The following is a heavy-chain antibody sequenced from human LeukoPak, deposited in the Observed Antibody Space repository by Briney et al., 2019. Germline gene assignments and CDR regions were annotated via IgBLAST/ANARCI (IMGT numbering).Heavy chain of an antibody. CDR2: ISYDGSNK. Sequence: PGRSLRLSCAASGFTFSSYAMHWVRQAPGKGLEWVAVISYDGSNKYYADSVKGRFTISRDNSKNTLYLQMNSLRAEDTAVYYCARDLAEQQPWGYYFDYWGQGTLVTVSS. CDR3: ARDLAEQQPWGYYFDY. V-gene: IGHV3-30-3*01. J-gene: IGHJ4*02. CDR1: GFTFSSYA. D-gene: IGHD6-13*01.